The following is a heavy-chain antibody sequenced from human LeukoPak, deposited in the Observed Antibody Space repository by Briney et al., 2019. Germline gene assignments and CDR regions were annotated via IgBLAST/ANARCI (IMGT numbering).Heavy chain of an antibody. CDR1: GFTFSSYA. V-gene: IGHV3-30*04. CDR2: ISYDGSNK. CDR3: ARDPPPGGWYGN. J-gene: IGHJ1*01. D-gene: IGHD6-19*01. Sequence: SGGSLRPSCAASGFTFSSYAMHWVRQAPGKGLEWVAVISYDGSNKYYADSVKGRFTISRDNSKNTLYLQMNSLRAEDTAVYYCARDPPPGGWYGNWGQGTLVTVSS.